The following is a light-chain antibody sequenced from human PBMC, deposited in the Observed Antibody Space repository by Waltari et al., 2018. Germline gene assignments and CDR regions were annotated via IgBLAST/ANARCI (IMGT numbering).Light chain of an antibody. CDR3: AAWDDSLSGRV. Sequence: QSVLTQPPSASGTPGQRVTIPCSGSRSNIGSNYVYWYQQLPGTAPKLLIYRNNQRPSGVPYRFSGSKSGTSASLAISGLRSEDEADYYCAAWDDSLSGRVFGGGTKVTVL. V-gene: IGLV1-47*01. CDR2: RNN. J-gene: IGLJ3*02. CDR1: RSNIGSNY.